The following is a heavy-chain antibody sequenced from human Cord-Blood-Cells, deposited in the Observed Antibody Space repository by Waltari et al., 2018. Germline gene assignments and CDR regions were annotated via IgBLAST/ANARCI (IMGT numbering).Heavy chain of an antibody. D-gene: IGHD3-3*01. CDR2: IYYSGST. CDR1: GGSISSSSYY. J-gene: IGHJ4*02. Sequence: QLQLQESGPGLVKPSETLSLTCTVSGGSISSSSYYWGWIRQPPGKGLEWIGSIYYSGSTYYNPSLRSRVTISVDTSNNQFSLKLSSVTAADTAVYYCARLHTNDFWSGYYFDYWGQGTLVTVSS. V-gene: IGHV4-39*01. CDR3: ARLHTNDFWSGYYFDY.